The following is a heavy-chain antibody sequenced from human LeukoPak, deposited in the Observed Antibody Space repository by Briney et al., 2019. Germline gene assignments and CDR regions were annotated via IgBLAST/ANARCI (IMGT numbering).Heavy chain of an antibody. V-gene: IGHV3-21*01. Sequence: PGGSLRLSCAASGFTFSSYSMNWVRQAPGKGLEWVSSISSSSSYIYYADSVKGRFTISRDSAKNSLFLQMNSLRAEDTAVYYCARDPGWGAARGFDYWGQGTLVTVSS. CDR1: GFTFSSYS. CDR2: ISSSSSYI. J-gene: IGHJ4*02. D-gene: IGHD6-6*01. CDR3: ARDPGWGAARGFDY.